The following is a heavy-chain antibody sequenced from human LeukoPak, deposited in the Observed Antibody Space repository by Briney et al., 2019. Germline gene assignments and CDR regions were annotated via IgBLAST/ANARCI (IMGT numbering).Heavy chain of an antibody. Sequence: GGSLRLSCAASGFTFSSTWMHWVRQAPGKGLVWVSRIKSDGSTNYADSVKGRFTISRDNAKNTLYLQMNSLKDEDTAVYYCVRDYFFSLDPWGQGTLVTVSS. CDR2: IKSDGST. J-gene: IGHJ5*02. CDR3: VRDYFFSLDP. V-gene: IGHV3-74*01. CDR1: GFTFSSTW. D-gene: IGHD2/OR15-2a*01.